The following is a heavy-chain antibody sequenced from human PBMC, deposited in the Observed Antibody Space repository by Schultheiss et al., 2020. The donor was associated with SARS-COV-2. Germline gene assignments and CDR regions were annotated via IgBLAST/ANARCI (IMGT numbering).Heavy chain of an antibody. Sequence: GGSLRLSCAASGFIFSDYSMNWVRQAPGKGLEWVSSTNSLSNYIYYSDSVKGRFTISRDNAKNSLYLQMNSLRAEDTAVYYCVRPINPEAFDIWGQGTMVTV. CDR2: TNSLSNYI. V-gene: IGHV3-21*04. J-gene: IGHJ3*02. CDR1: GFIFSDYS. D-gene: IGHD1-14*01. CDR3: VRPINPEAFDI.